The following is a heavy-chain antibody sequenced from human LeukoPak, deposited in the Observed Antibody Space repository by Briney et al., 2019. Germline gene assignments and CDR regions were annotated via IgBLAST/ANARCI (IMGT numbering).Heavy chain of an antibody. V-gene: IGHV3-21*01. D-gene: IGHD3-10*01. J-gene: IGHJ6*04. Sequence: PGGSLRLSCAASGFTFSSYSMNWVRQAPGKGLEWVSSISSSSSYIYYADSVKGRFTISRDNAKNSLYLQMNSLRAEDTAVYYCARDLMVRGVISHSRGMDVWGKGTTVTVSS. CDR2: ISSSSSYI. CDR3: ARDLMVRGVISHSRGMDV. CDR1: GFTFSSYS.